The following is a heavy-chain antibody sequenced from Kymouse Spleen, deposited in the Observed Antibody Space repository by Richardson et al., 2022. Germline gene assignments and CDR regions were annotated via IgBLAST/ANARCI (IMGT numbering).Heavy chain of an antibody. J-gene: IGHJ4*02. CDR3: ASGGGTNFFDY. Sequence: QVQLVESGGGVVQPGRSLRLSCAASGFTFSSYGMHWVRQAPGKGLEWVAVIWYDGSNKYYADSVKGRFTISRDNSKNTLYLQMNSLRAEDTAVYYCASGGGTNFFDYWGQGTLVTVSS. D-gene: IGHD1-7*01. CDR2: IWYDGSNK. V-gene: IGHV3-33*01. CDR1: GFTFSSYG.